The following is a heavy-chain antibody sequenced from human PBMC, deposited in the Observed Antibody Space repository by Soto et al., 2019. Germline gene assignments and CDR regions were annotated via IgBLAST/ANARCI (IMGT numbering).Heavy chain of an antibody. CDR3: EQRTPESGMDV. CDR1: GFSLSTRGMG. Sequence: GSTMVNPTATLTMTCIFSGFSLSTRGMGVAWIRYPPGSALDWGALIYWNDDPCNCPSLKGRLTFTKDTTKNPEDLTMNSMAPGDTAKYYCEQRTPESGMDVWGQGPMITV. CDR2: IYWNDDP. J-gene: IGHJ6*02. V-gene: IGHV2-5*01.